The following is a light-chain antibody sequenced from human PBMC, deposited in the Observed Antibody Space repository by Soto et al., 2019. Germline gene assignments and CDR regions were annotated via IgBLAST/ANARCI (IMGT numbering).Light chain of an antibody. V-gene: IGLV2-23*02. J-gene: IGLJ1*01. CDR1: SSDVGSYNL. CDR3: CSYAGSSTFYV. Sequence: QSVLTQPASVSGSPGQSITISCTGTSSDVGSYNLVSCYQQHPGKAPKLMIYEVSKRPSGVSNRFSGSKSGNTASLTISGLQAEDEADYYCCSYAGSSTFYVFGTGTKLTVL. CDR2: EVS.